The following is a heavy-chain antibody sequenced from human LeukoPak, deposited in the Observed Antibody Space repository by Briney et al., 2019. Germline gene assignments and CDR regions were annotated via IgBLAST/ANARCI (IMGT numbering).Heavy chain of an antibody. CDR1: GFTVRGNY. CDR2: IYSGGST. D-gene: IGHD2-2*01. CDR3: ATVPTARYYMDF. Sequence: GGSLRLSCAASGFTVRGNYMSWVRQAPGKGLEWVSVIYSGGSTYYADSVKGRFTISRDNSKNTLYLQMNSLRVEDTAVYYCATVPTARYYMDFWGKGTTVTVSS. J-gene: IGHJ6*03. V-gene: IGHV3-66*02.